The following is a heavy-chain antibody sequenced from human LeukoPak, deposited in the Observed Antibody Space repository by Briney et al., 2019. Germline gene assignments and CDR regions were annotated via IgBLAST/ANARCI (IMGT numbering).Heavy chain of an antibody. CDR2: IIPIPGIA. D-gene: IGHD2-2*02. CDR3: ARDMVPAAIDVVRFDP. CDR1: GGTFSSYT. J-gene: IGHJ5*02. V-gene: IGHV1-69*04. Sequence: ASVKVSCKASGGTFSSYTISWVRQAPGQGLEWMGRIIPIPGIANYTQKFQGRVTITADKSTSTAYMELSSLRSEDTAVYYCARDMVPAAIDVVRFDPWGQGTLVTVSS.